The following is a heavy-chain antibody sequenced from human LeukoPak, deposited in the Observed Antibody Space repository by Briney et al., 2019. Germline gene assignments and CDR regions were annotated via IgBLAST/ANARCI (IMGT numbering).Heavy chain of an antibody. CDR1: GGSISSSNW. CDR2: IYHSGST. D-gene: IGHD6-19*01. J-gene: IGHJ4*02. V-gene: IGHV4-4*02. CDR3: ARSRVSSGPHLDY. Sequence: SGTLSLTCAVSGGSISSSNWWSWVRQPPGKGLEWIGEIYHSGSTNYNPSLKSRVTISVDKSKNQFSLKLSSVTAADTAVYYCARSRVSSGPHLDYWGQGTLVTVSS.